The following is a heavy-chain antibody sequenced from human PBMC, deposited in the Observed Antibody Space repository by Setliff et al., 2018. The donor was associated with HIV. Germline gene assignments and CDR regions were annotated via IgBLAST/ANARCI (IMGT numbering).Heavy chain of an antibody. CDR3: ASDTGATPDAFDI. CDR2: VYYSGGT. CDR1: GGSISSRDYY. Sequence: SETLSLTCTVSGGSISSRDYYWGWIRQPPGKGLEWIGSVYYSGGTYYNPSLKSRVTISVDTSKNHFSLKLSSVAAADTAVYYCASDTGATPDAFDIWGQGTMVTVSS. D-gene: IGHD1-26*01. J-gene: IGHJ3*02. V-gene: IGHV4-39*02.